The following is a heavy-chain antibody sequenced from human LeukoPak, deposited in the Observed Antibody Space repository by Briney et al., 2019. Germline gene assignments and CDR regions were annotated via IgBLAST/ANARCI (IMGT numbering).Heavy chain of an antibody. V-gene: IGHV3-30*18. D-gene: IGHD3-10*02. CDR2: ISYEGNNK. Sequence: GWSLRLSCAASVFTFSNYGMHWVGQPPGKGLEGVGVISYEGNNKYYTDSVKGRFTISRDNSKNTLYLQMNSLRAEDTVVYYCAELGITMIGGVWGKGTTVTIPS. CDR1: VFTFSNYG. CDR3: AELGITMIGGV. J-gene: IGHJ6*04.